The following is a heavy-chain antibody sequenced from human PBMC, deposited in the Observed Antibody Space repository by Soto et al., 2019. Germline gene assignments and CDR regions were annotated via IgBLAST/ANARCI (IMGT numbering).Heavy chain of an antibody. V-gene: IGHV1-18*01. D-gene: IGHD1-1*01. Sequence: QVQLVQSGAEVKKPGASVKVSCKTFGYSFTVYGISWVRQAPGQGLEWMGWMSTYTGDTNYARKFRGRVTMTTDISTSTASMELRSLTSDDTAVYYCARDPGGATGFDPWGQGT. CDR1: GYSFTVYG. CDR2: MSTYTGDT. J-gene: IGHJ5*02. CDR3: ARDPGGATGFDP.